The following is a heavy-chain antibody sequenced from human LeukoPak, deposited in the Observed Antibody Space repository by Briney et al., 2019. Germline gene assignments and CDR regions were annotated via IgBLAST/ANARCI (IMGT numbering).Heavy chain of an antibody. Sequence: SETLSLTCTVSGGSISSYYWKWIRQPAGKGLEWIGRISSSGSANYNPSLKSRVTLSVDTSKNQLSLILNSVTAADTAVFYCATEPTRTPYYYMDVWGTGTTVIVSS. CDR3: ATEPTRTPYYYMDV. CDR1: GGSISSYY. D-gene: IGHD1-1*01. V-gene: IGHV4-4*07. CDR2: ISSSGSA. J-gene: IGHJ6*03.